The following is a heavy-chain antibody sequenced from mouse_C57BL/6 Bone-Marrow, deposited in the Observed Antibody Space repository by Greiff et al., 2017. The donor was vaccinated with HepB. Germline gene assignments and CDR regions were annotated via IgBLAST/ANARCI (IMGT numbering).Heavy chain of an antibody. CDR3: ARDGGYGSKDWYFDV. CDR1: GFTFSDFY. J-gene: IGHJ1*03. V-gene: IGHV7-1*01. CDR2: SRNKANDYTT. D-gene: IGHD1-1*01. Sequence: EVQGVESGGGLVQSGRSLRLSCATSGFTFSDFYMEWVRQAPGKGLEWIAASRNKANDYTTEYSASVKGRFIVSRDTSQSILYLQMNALRAEDTAIYYCARDGGYGSKDWYFDVWGTGTTVTVSS.